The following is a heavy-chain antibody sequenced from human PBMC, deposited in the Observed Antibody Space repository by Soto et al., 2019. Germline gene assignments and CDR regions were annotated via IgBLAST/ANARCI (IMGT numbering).Heavy chain of an antibody. Sequence: GGSLRLSCAASGFTFSSYNMNWVRQAPGEGLEWISYISRSGDIIFYADSVRGRFTISRDNAKNSLYLQMNSLRDEDTAVYYCARDAYYNHYSGYHQDHWGQGVLVTVSS. J-gene: IGHJ4*02. CDR2: ISRSGDII. D-gene: IGHD3-22*01. V-gene: IGHV3-48*02. CDR1: GFTFSSYN. CDR3: ARDAYYNHYSGYHQDH.